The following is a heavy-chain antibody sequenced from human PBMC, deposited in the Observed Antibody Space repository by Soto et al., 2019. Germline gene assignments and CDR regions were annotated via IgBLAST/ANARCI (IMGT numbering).Heavy chain of an antibody. V-gene: IGHV4-31*03. CDR3: ARDAPNLSYGMDV. J-gene: IGHJ6*02. CDR1: GGSISSGGYY. Sequence: QVQLQESGPGLVKPSQTLSLTCTVSGGSISSGGYYWSWIRQHPGTGLEWIGYIYYSGSTYYNPSLQSRVTRSVDTSKNQFSLKLSSVTAADTAVYYCARDAPNLSYGMDVWGQGTTVTVSS. D-gene: IGHD7-27*01. CDR2: IYYSGST.